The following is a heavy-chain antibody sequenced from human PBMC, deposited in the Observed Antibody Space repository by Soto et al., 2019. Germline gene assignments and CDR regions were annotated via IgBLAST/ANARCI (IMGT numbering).Heavy chain of an antibody. J-gene: IGHJ3*02. D-gene: IGHD3-22*01. Sequence: EVQLVESGGGLVQPGGSLRLSCAASGFTVSSNYMSWVRQAPGKGLEWVSVIYSGGSTYYADSVKGRFTISRHNSKNTLYLQMNSLRAEDTAVYYCASDDYDSSGYDAFDIWGQGTMATVSS. CDR2: IYSGGST. CDR3: ASDDYDSSGYDAFDI. CDR1: GFTVSSNY. V-gene: IGHV3-53*04.